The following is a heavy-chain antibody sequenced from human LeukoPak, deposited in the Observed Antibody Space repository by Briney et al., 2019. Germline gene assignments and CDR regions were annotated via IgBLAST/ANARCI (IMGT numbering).Heavy chain of an antibody. D-gene: IGHD3-10*01. Sequence: ASVKVSCKASGYTFTSYGISWARQAPGQGLEWMGWISAYNGNTNYAQKLQGRVTMTTDTSTSTAYMELRSLRSDDTAVYYCARDSETVRGVIIFDYWGQGTLVTVSS. CDR2: ISAYNGNT. V-gene: IGHV1-18*01. J-gene: IGHJ4*02. CDR3: ARDSETVRGVIIFDY. CDR1: GYTFTSYG.